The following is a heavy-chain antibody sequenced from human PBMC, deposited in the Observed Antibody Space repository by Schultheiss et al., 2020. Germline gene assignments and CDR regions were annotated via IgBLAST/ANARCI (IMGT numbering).Heavy chain of an antibody. CDR3: ARALMGKNWFDP. CDR1: GFTFSSYF. V-gene: IGHV3-23*01. Sequence: GGSLRLSCAASGFTFSSYFMSWVRQAPGKGLEWVSSVSGGGDNTFYADSVKGRFTISRDNSKDTLYLQMNSLRAEDTAIYYCARALMGKNWFDPWGQGTLVTVSS. CDR2: VSGGGDNT. D-gene: IGHD2-8*01. J-gene: IGHJ5*02.